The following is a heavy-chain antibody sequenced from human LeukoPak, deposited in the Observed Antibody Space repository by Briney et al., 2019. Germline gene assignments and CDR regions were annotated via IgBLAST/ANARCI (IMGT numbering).Heavy chain of an antibody. D-gene: IGHD1-26*01. V-gene: IGHV1-18*01. CDR1: GYTFTSYG. Sequence: GASVKVSCKASGYTFTSYGISWVRQAPGQGLEWMGWISAYNGNTNYAQKLQGRVTMTTDTSTSTAYMELRSLRSDDTAVYYCARLIRSYGTSSSYYYYMDVWGKGTTVTVSS. J-gene: IGHJ6*03. CDR2: ISAYNGNT. CDR3: ARLIRSYGTSSSYYYYMDV.